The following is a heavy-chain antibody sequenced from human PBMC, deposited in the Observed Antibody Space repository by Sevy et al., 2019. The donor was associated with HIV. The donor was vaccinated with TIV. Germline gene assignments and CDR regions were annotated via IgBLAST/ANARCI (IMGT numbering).Heavy chain of an antibody. Sequence: ASVKVSCKVSGYSLSKISIHWVRQAPGKGLEWMGSIDPENAEPIYAQTLEGRVTMTEDTSTDTAYMELISLTSEDTAIYYCTAVGLGYYSGSSYYQGDWFDPWAQGTLVTVSS. CDR1: GYSLSKIS. J-gene: IGHJ5*02. D-gene: IGHD2-15*01. V-gene: IGHV1-24*01. CDR2: IDPENAEP. CDR3: TAVGLGYYSGSSYYQGDWFDP.